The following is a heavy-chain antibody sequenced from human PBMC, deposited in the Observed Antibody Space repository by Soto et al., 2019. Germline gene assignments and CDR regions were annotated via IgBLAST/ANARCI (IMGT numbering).Heavy chain of an antibody. J-gene: IGHJ5*02. CDR1: GGSISGNY. CDR3: ARGGASSKWLDP. D-gene: IGHD3-10*01. Sequence: SETLSRTCTVSGGSISGNYWSWIRQPPGKGLEWIGYIYYTGNTIYNPTLNSQVTMSVDTSKNQFSLHLNYVTAADTAVYYWARGGASSKWLDPWGQGTLVTVSS. CDR2: IYYTGNT. V-gene: IGHV4-59*01.